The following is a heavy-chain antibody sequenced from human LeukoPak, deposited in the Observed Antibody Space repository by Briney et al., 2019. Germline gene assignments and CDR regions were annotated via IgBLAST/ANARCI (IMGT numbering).Heavy chain of an antibody. V-gene: IGHV4-59*01. CDR2: IYYSGST. CDR1: GGSISSYY. CDR3: ARDRKDCSSTSCYSSWFDP. Sequence: SETLSLTCTVSGGSISSYYWSWIRQPPGKGLEWIGYIYYSGSTNYNPSLKSRVTISVDTSKNQFSLKLSSVTAADTAVYYCARDRKDCSSTSCYSSWFDPWGQGTLVTVSP. D-gene: IGHD2-2*01. J-gene: IGHJ5*02.